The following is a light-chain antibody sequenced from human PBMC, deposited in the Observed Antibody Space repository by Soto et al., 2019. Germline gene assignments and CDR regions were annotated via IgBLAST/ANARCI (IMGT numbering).Light chain of an antibody. V-gene: IGKV1-39*01. CDR2: AAS. J-gene: IGKJ4*01. Sequence: DIQMTQSPSSLSASVGDRVTFTCRASQTISTYLNWYQQKPGKAPKLLIYAASSLQNGVPTRFSGSGSGTXFXXXXXXXXXXXFXTYYCQQSYSTPQLTFGGGTKVEV. CDR1: QTISTY. CDR3: QQSYSTPQLT.